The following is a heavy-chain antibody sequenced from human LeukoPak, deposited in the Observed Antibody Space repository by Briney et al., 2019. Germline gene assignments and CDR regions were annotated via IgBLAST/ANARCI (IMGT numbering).Heavy chain of an antibody. Sequence: PGRSLRLSCAASGFTFSSYGMHWVRQAPGKGLEWVAVIWYDGSNKYYADSVKGRFTLSRDNSKNTLYLQMNSLRAEDTAVYYCARDPTYYDSSGYYPSYFDYWGQGTLVTVSS. D-gene: IGHD3-22*01. CDR2: IWYDGSNK. CDR3: ARDPTYYDSSGYYPSYFDY. V-gene: IGHV3-33*01. J-gene: IGHJ4*02. CDR1: GFTFSSYG.